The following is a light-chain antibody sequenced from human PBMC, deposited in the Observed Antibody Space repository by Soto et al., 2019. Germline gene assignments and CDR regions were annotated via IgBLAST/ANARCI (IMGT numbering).Light chain of an antibody. CDR1: PSVSST. J-gene: IGKJ4*01. CDR3: QQDNSWPLT. CDR2: GES. Sequence: EIVITQSPATLSVSPGERATLFCRASPSVSSTLAWYQQKPGQAPRLLRNGESHRDTGIPPRFSGSGSGTEFTLTVSSLQSEAFALYYCQQDNSWPLTFGGGTKVEIK. V-gene: IGKV3-15*01.